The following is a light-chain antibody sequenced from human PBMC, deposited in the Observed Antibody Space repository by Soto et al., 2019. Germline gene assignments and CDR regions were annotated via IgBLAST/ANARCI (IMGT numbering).Light chain of an antibody. CDR1: SGRSTYI. J-gene: IGLJ3*02. CDR3: ETWDSNSWV. CDR2: LEGSGSY. V-gene: IGLV4-60*02. Sequence: QPVLTHSSSASASLGSSVKFTCTLSSGRSTYIIAWHQQQPGKAPRYLMKLEGSGSYNKGSGVPDRFSGSSSGADRYLTISNLQFEDEADYYCETWDSNSWVFGGGTKLTVL.